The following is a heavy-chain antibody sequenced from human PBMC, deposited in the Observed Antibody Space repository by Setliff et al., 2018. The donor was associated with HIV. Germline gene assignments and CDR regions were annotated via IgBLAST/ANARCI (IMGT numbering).Heavy chain of an antibody. D-gene: IGHD6-6*01. CDR2: ISPNNGDT. V-gene: IGHV1-2*02. CDR1: GYTFTDYF. CDR3: ARQLSNSLDY. Sequence: ASVKVSCKTSGYTFTDYFIHWVRRAPGQGLEWMGWISPNNGDTNYAQKFQGRVTMTRDTSISTAYMELSRLRSDDTAVYYCARQLSNSLDYWGQGTQVTVSS. J-gene: IGHJ4*02.